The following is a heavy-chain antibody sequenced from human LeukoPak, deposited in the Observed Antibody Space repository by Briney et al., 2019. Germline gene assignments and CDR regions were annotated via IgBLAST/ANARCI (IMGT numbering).Heavy chain of an antibody. Sequence: SAPLSLTSTVSGXSISSSSYYWGWIRQPPGKGLAWIGSIYYSGSTYYNPSLKSRVTISVDTSKNQFSLKLSSVTAADTAVYYCARHYFGGDGYNFPFDYWGQGTLVTVSS. V-gene: IGHV4-39*01. CDR1: GXSISSSSYY. J-gene: IGHJ4*02. D-gene: IGHD5-24*01. CDR3: ARHYFGGDGYNFPFDY. CDR2: IYYSGST.